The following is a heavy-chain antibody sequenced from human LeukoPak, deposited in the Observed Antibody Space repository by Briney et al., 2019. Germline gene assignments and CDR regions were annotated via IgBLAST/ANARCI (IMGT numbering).Heavy chain of an antibody. CDR3: ARFNDYGDYLFDY. D-gene: IGHD4-17*01. CDR1: GFTFSSYA. J-gene: IGHJ4*02. CDR2: ISGSGSST. Sequence: PGGSLRLSCAASGFTFSSYAMSWVRQAPGKGLEWVSAISGSGSSTYYADSVKGRFTISRDNSKNTLYLQMNSLRAEDTAVYYCARFNDYGDYLFDYWGQGTLVTVSS. V-gene: IGHV3-23*01.